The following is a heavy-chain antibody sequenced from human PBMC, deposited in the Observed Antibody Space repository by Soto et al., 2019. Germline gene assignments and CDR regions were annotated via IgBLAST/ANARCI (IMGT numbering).Heavy chain of an antibody. J-gene: IGHJ4*02. V-gene: IGHV3-15*07. CDR1: GFTFSNAW. D-gene: IGHD3-3*01. Sequence: GGSLRLSCAASGFTFSNAWMNWVRQAPGKGLEWVGRIKSKTDGGTTDYAAPVKGRFTISRDDSKNTLYLQMNSLKTEDTAVYYCTTSETITIFGVVTDYWGQGTLVTVSS. CDR2: IKSKTDGGTT. CDR3: TTSETITIFGVVTDY.